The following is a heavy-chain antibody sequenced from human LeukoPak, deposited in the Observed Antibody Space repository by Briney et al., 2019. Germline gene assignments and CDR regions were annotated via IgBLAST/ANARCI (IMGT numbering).Heavy chain of an antibody. Sequence: GGSLRLSCAASGFTFSSYAMHWVRQAPGKGLEWVAVISYDGSNKYYADSVKGRFTISRDLSRDALYLEMNSLRPEDTALYYCARGTYSSSRCDVFDMWGQGTMVTVSS. CDR1: GFTFSSYA. V-gene: IGHV3-30-3*01. CDR3: ARGTYSSSRCDVFDM. CDR2: ISYDGSNK. J-gene: IGHJ3*02. D-gene: IGHD6-13*01.